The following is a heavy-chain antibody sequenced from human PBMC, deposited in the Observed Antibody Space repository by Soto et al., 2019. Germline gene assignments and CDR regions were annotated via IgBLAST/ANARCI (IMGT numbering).Heavy chain of an antibody. CDR2: ISHDERNK. CDR3: PQPTIFGVEG. D-gene: IGHD3-3*01. J-gene: IGHJ4*02. V-gene: IGHV3-30*04. Sequence: QVQLVESGGGVVQPGRSLRLSCAASGFTFSSYAMHWVRQAPGKGLEWVAVISHDERNKYYADSVKGRFTISRDNSKNTLYLQLNSLRAEDTALYYCPQPTIFGVEGWGQGIRVTVSS. CDR1: GFTFSSYA.